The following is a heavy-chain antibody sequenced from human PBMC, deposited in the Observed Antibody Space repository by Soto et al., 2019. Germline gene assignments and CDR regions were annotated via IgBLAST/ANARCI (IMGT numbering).Heavy chain of an antibody. J-gene: IGHJ4*02. D-gene: IGHD2-2*01. CDR3: AKDSSIHPFDY. V-gene: IGHV3-30*18. CDR1: GFTFSTYV. CDR2: ISHDGSKK. Sequence: QVQLVESGGGVVQPGTSLRLSCAASGFTFSTYVMHWVRQAPGKGLEWVSFISHDGSKKQCADSVKGRFSISRDNSKNMLYLQMDSLRLVDTAVYYCAKDSSIHPFDYWGQGTLVAVSS.